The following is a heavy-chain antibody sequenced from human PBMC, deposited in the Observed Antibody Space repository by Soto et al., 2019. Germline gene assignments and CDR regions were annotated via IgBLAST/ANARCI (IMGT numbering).Heavy chain of an antibody. V-gene: IGHV3-30*18. CDR3: AQDRTAILAEVSWLES. CDR1: GFTFNSHG. Sequence: QVLLVESGGGVVQPGGSLTLSCVGSGFTFNSHGMHWVRQAPGKGLEWVAVISYDGSNKYYEESVKGRFTISRDNSRNTVYLQLNSQRAEDTALYYCAQDRTAILAEVSWLESWGQGTLVTVSA. D-gene: IGHD5-12*01. CDR2: ISYDGSNK. J-gene: IGHJ5*02.